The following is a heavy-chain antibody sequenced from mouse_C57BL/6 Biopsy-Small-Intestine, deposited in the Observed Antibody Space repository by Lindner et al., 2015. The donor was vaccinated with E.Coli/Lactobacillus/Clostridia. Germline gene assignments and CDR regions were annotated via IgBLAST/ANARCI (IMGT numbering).Heavy chain of an antibody. V-gene: IGHV10-3*01. CDR2: IRSKSGNYAT. J-gene: IGHJ2*01. Sequence: VQLQESGGGLVQPKGSLKLSCAASGFTFNTYAMHWVRQAPGKGLEWVARIRSKSGNYATFCADSVKDRFTISRDDSQSMLYLRMNNLKTEDTAMYFCLRSFYDGYFDYWGQGTTLTVSS. CDR3: LRSFYDGYFDY. D-gene: IGHD2-3*01. CDR1: GFTFNTYA.